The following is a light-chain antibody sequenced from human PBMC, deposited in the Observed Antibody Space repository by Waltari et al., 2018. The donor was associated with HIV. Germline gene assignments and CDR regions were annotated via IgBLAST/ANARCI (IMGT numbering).Light chain of an antibody. CDR3: RSYSRTNTWV. Sequence: QSALTPPDSVSGSPGQSLTLSCTGTTWDICSYAPLSWYQQHPGKAPKLIIFAVNNRPSGISDRFSGSKSANVASLSISGLQAADEADYYCRSYSRTNTWVFGGGTRLTVL. J-gene: IGLJ3*02. CDR2: AVN. V-gene: IGLV2-14*01. CDR1: TWDICSYAP.